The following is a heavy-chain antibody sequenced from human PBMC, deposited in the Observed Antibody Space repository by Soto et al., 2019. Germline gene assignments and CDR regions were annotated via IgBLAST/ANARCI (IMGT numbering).Heavy chain of an antibody. D-gene: IGHD1-26*01. CDR1: GFTFKTHA. CDR3: GKDVGDYVPYYYGVDV. J-gene: IGHJ6*02. Sequence: QVQLVESGGGVVQPGTSLRLSCAASGFTFKTHAMHWVRQAPGKGLEWMAVIAYDGNEKFYADSVKGRFTISSDNSKNALYLHINTLRKEHTAVYYCGKDVGDYVPYYYGVDVWGQGTTVTVSS. CDR2: IAYDGNEK. V-gene: IGHV3-30*18.